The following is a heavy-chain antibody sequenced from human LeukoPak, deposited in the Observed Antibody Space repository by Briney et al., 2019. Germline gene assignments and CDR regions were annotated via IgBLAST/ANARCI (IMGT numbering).Heavy chain of an antibody. V-gene: IGHV4-59*01. Sequence: SETLSLTCTVSGGSISSYYWSWIRQPPGKGLEWIGYIYYSGSTNYNPSLKSRVTISVDTSKNQFSLKLSSVTAADTAVYYCARGYDYVWGSYRLILPYFYYWGQGTLVTVSS. CDR1: GGSISSYY. CDR3: ARGYDYVWGSYRLILPYFYY. CDR2: IYYSGST. D-gene: IGHD3-16*02. J-gene: IGHJ4*02.